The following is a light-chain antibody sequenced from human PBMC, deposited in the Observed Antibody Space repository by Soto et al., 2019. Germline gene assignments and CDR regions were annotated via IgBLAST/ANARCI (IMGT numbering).Light chain of an antibody. CDR3: QQYDNPPLT. J-gene: IGKJ4*01. CDR2: DAS. Sequence: DIQMTQSPSSMSASVGDKVTITCRASQGISSWLAWYQQKPGKAPKLLIYDASNLETGVPSRFSGSGSGTDFTFPISRLQPEDIETYYCQQYDNPPLTFGGGTKVDIK. CDR1: QGISSW. V-gene: IGKV1-33*01.